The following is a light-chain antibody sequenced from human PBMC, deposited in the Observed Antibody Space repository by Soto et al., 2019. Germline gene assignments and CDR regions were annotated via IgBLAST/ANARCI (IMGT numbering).Light chain of an antibody. V-gene: IGLV2-11*01. CDR2: DVT. Sequence: QSALTQPPSVSGSPGQSVTISCTGTSSDVGGYNRVSWYQQPPGTAPKLMIYDVTKRPSGVPDRFSGSKSGNTASLTISGLQAEDEAEYYCCSYACSYSGIFGGGTKLTVL. J-gene: IGLJ2*01. CDR3: CSYACSYSGI. CDR1: SSDVGGYNR.